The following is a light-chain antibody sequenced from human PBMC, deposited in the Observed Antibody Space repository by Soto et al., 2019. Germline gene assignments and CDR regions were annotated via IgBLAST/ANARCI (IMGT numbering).Light chain of an antibody. CDR1: QSIDNC. V-gene: IGKV1-5*01. Sequence: EIDMTQSPSTLSASVGDSVTISCRASQSIDNCLAWYQQKPGKAPKLLIYDVSSVEGGVPSSFSGSGSETEFTLTISSLFADDVATYYSQQSNRYRTFGQGTRLDIK. J-gene: IGKJ1*01. CDR2: DVS. CDR3: QQSNRYRT.